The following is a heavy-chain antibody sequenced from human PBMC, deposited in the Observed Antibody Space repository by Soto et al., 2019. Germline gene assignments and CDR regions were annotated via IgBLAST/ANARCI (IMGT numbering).Heavy chain of an antibody. CDR1: GFTFSSYS. D-gene: IGHD6-13*01. V-gene: IGHV3-48*02. J-gene: IGHJ5*02. CDR2: ISSSSSTI. Sequence: PWGSLRLSCAASGFTFSSYSMNWVRQAPGKGLEWVSYISSSSSTIYYADSVKGRFTISRDNAKNSLYLQMNCLRDEDTAVYYCARVEPAAGTYWFGHWGQGTMVAVSS. CDR3: ARVEPAAGTYWFGH.